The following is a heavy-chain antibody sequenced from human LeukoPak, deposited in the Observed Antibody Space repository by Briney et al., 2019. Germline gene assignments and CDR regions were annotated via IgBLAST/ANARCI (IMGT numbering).Heavy chain of an antibody. CDR1: ADSVSINSAA. CDR3: AREQQLVIDY. CDR2: TYYRSKWYN. Sequence: SHTLSLTFAISADSVSINSAAWNWIRQSPSRGLEWVGRTYYRSKWYNDYAVPVKSRITINPDTSKIQFSLQLNSVTPEDTAVYYCAREQQLVIDYWGQGTLVTVSS. J-gene: IGHJ4*02. V-gene: IGHV6-1*01. D-gene: IGHD6-13*01.